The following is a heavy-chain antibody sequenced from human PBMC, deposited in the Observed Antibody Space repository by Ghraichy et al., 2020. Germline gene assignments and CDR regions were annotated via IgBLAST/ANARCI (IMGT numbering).Heavy chain of an antibody. D-gene: IGHD2-15*01. J-gene: IGHJ3*02. CDR1: GFTFSSYA. Sequence: GSLRLSCAASGFTFSSYAMSWVRQAPGKGLEWVSAISGSGGSTYYADSVKGRFTISRDNSKNTLYLQMNSLRAEDTAVYYCATKGVVVAASHDAFDIWGQGTMVTVS. CDR2: ISGSGGST. CDR3: ATKGVVVAASHDAFDI. V-gene: IGHV3-23*01.